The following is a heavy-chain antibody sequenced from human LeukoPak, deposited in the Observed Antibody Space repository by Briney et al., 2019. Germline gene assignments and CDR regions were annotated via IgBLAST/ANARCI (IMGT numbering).Heavy chain of an antibody. CDR2: ISSSTSTI. CDR1: RFTFSTYS. Sequence: PGGSLRLSCAASRFTFSTYSINWVRQAPGKGLEWVSYISSSTSTIYYADSVKGRFTISRDNAKNSLYLQMNSLRAEDTAVYYCAGGYSYGRGVDYWGQETLVTVSS. CDR3: AGGYSYGRGVDY. D-gene: IGHD5-18*01. V-gene: IGHV3-48*01. J-gene: IGHJ4*02.